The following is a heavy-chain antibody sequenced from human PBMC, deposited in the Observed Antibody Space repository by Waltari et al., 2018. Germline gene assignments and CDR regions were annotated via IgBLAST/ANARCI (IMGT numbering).Heavy chain of an antibody. V-gene: IGHV3-23*01. J-gene: IGHJ4*02. CDR3: AKDSSLLSYFDY. CDR2: ISGSGGST. D-gene: IGHD2-15*01. CDR1: GFTFSSYA. Sequence: EVQLLESGGGLVQPGGSLRLSCAASGFTFSSYAMSWVRQAPGKGLEWVSAISGSGGSTYYADSVKGRFTIARDNSKNTLYLQMNSLRAEDTAVYYCAKDSSLLSYFDYWGQGTLVTVSS.